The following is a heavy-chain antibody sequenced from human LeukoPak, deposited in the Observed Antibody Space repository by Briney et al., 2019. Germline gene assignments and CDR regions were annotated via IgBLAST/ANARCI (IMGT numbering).Heavy chain of an antibody. CDR2: IWYDGSNK. D-gene: IGHD3-22*01. CDR1: GFTVSTNC. Sequence: GGSLRLSCAASGFTVSTNCMTWVRQAPGKGLEWVAVIWYDGSNKYYADSVKGRFTISRDNSKNTLYLQMNSLRAEDTAVYYCARGDYYDSSGYSQYFQHWGQGTLVTVSS. J-gene: IGHJ1*01. CDR3: ARGDYYDSSGYSQYFQH. V-gene: IGHV3-33*08.